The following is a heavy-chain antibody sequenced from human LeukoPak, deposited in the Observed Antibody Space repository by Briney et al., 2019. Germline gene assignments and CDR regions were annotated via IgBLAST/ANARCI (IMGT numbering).Heavy chain of an antibody. Sequence: PSETLSLTCTVSGGSISSSGYYWAWVRQPPGKGLEWIGNVYYSGTTDYNPSLESRDTIFVDTSKSQFSLRVRSVTAADTAVYYCARRRAPGTGFFDYWGQGALVTVSS. CDR1: GGSISSSGYY. CDR3: ARRRAPGTGFFDY. J-gene: IGHJ4*02. V-gene: IGHV4-39*01. CDR2: VYYSGTT. D-gene: IGHD3/OR15-3a*01.